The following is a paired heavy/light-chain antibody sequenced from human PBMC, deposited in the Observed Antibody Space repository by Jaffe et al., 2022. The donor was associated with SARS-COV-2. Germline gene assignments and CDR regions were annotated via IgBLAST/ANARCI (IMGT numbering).Heavy chain of an antibody. Sequence: EVQLVESGGGLVQPGGSLRLSCAASGFTFSSYSMNWVRQAPGKGLEWVSFISSDGSNIYYADSVEGRFTISRDNAKNSLYLQMNSLRAEDTAVYYCARYGLGSSYYYYYYMDVWGKGTTVTVSS. J-gene: IGHJ6*03. CDR3: ARYGLGSSYYYYYYMDV. CDR2: ISSDGSNI. CDR1: GFTFSSYS. D-gene: IGHD3-10*01. V-gene: IGHV3-48*01.
Light chain of an antibody. CDR3: QQYNNWRYT. V-gene: IGKV3-15*01. Sequence: EIVMTQSPATLSVSPGERATLSCRASQSVSSNLAWYQQKPGQAPRLLIYDASTRATGIPARFSGSGSGTEFTLTISSLQSEDFAVYHCQQYNNWRYTFGQGTKLEIK. CDR2: DAS. CDR1: QSVSSN. J-gene: IGKJ2*01.